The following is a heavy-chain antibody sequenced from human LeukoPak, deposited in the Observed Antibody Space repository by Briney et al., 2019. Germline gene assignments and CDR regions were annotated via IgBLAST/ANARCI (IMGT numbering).Heavy chain of an antibody. CDR2: IKSKIDGGTT. Sequence: PGGSLRLSCAASGFTFSNAWMSWVRQAPGKGLEWVGRIKSKIDGGTTDYAAPVKGRFTISRDDSKNTLYLQMNSLKTEDTAVYYCTTDSENGFDYWGQGTLVTVSP. D-gene: IGHD2-8*01. J-gene: IGHJ4*02. V-gene: IGHV3-15*01. CDR3: TTDSENGFDY. CDR1: GFTFSNAW.